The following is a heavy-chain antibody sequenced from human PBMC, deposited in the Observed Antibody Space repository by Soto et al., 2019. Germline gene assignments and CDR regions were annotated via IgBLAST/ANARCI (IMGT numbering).Heavy chain of an antibody. J-gene: IGHJ5*02. CDR2: IIPILGIA. CDR1: GGTFSSYT. CDR3: ARGKGSGSYYGLGP. V-gene: IGHV1-69*02. Sequence: QVQLVQSGAEVKKPGSSVKVSCKASGGTFSSYTISWVRQAPGQGLEWMGRIIPILGIANYAQKFQGRVTXXAXKXXSTAYMELSSLRSEDTAVYYCARGKGSGSYYGLGPWGQGTLVTVSS. D-gene: IGHD3-10*01.